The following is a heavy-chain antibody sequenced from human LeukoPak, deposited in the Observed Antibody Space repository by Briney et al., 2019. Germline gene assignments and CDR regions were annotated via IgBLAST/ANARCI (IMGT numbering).Heavy chain of an antibody. D-gene: IGHD3/OR15-3a*01. CDR1: GFTFSSYW. J-gene: IGHJ4*02. Sequence: GGSLRLSCVASGFTFSSYWMHWVRQDPRKGLVWVSRINGDGRNINYADYVRGRFTISRDNDKNTLYLQMNSLRVEDTAIYYCAKDAGWTYYFDHWGQGILVTVSS. CDR2: INGDGRNI. CDR3: AKDAGWTYYFDH. V-gene: IGHV3-74*01.